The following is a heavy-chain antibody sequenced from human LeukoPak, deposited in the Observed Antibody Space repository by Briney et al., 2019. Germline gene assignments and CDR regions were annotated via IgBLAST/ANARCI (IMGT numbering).Heavy chain of an antibody. CDR2: IYHSGST. D-gene: IGHD2-2*01. CDR3: ARAGIPAAPYYFDY. CDR1: GYSISSGYY. Sequence: SETLSLTCTVSGYSISSGYYWGWIRQPPGKGLEWIGSIYHSGSTYYNPSLKSRVTISVDTSKNQFSLKLSSVTAADTAVYYCARAGIPAAPYYFDYWGQGTLVTVSS. J-gene: IGHJ4*02. V-gene: IGHV4-38-2*02.